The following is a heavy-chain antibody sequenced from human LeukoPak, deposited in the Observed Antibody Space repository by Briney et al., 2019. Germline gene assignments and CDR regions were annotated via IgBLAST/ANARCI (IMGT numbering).Heavy chain of an antibody. D-gene: IGHD3-10*01. CDR1: GFTYSSYA. CDR3: AEVRRSMVRGVISGLDY. J-gene: IGHJ4*02. Sequence: PGGSLRLSCAASGFTYSSYAMSWVRQVPGKGLEWVSAISGSGGSTYYADSVKGRFTISRDNSKNTLYLQMNSLRAEDTAVYYCAEVRRSMVRGVISGLDYWGQGTLVTVSS. V-gene: IGHV3-23*01. CDR2: ISGSGGST.